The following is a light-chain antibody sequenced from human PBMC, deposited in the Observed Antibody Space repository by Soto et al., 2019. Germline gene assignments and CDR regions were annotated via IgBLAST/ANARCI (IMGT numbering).Light chain of an antibody. J-gene: IGKJ1*01. CDR3: QQDENLPT. CDR1: QSVSSSY. CDR2: GAS. Sequence: PGERVTLSCRASQSVSSSYLTWYQQKPGQAPRLLIYGASTRATSIPARFSGSGSGTDFTLTISSLQPVDFAVYYCQQDENLPTFCQGTKVDIK. V-gene: IGKV3D-7*01.